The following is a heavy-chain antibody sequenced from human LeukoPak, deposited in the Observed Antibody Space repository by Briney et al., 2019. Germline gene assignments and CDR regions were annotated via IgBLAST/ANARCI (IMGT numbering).Heavy chain of an antibody. CDR2: ISYSGST. D-gene: IGHD3-9*01. CDR1: GGSISNYY. Sequence: KPSETLSLTCTVAGGSISNYYWTWIRQTPRKGLGWIGYISYSGSTNYNPSLKSRVTISSDPSKNHFSLGLSSVTAADTAVYYCARDPSRDWAPYAVDVWGLGTTVIVSS. CDR3: ARDPSRDWAPYAVDV. V-gene: IGHV4-59*12. J-gene: IGHJ6*02.